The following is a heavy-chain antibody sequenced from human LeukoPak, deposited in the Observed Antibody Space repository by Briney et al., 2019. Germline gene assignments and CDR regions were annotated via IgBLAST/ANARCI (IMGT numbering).Heavy chain of an antibody. CDR3: ARYAATGGPNWFDP. Sequence: SETLSLTCTVSGASISNYYWSWTRQPPGKGLEWIGYIHSTGRTNYNPSLKSRVNISADTSKNQFSLRLSSVTAADTAIYYCARYAATGGPNWFDPWGPGTLVTVSS. J-gene: IGHJ5*02. CDR2: IHSTGRT. D-gene: IGHD2-15*01. CDR1: GASISNYY. V-gene: IGHV4-4*09.